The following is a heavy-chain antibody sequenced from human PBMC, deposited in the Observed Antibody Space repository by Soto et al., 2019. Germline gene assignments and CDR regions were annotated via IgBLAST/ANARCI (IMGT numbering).Heavy chain of an antibody. Sequence: GESLKISCKGSGYTFTDYWIGWVRQLPGKGLEWMGIIYPGDSDTRYSPSFQGQVTISADKSISTAYLQWSSLKASDTAMYYCARQGSNGAYYYYGMDVWGQGTTVTV. CDR2: IYPGDSDT. CDR3: ARQGSNGAYYYYGMDV. D-gene: IGHD2-8*01. V-gene: IGHV5-51*01. CDR1: GYTFTDYW. J-gene: IGHJ6*02.